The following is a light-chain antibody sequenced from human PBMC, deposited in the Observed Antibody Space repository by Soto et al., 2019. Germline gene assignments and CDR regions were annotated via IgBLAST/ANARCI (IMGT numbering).Light chain of an antibody. CDR2: EVS. V-gene: IGLV2-8*01. J-gene: IGLJ3*02. Sequence: QSALTQPPSASGSPGQSVTISCTGTSSDVGGYNYVSWYQQHPGKVPKLMIYEVSKRPSGVPDRFSGSKSGNTASLTVSGLQAEDEADYYCGSYAGSTTLGVFGGGTKLTVL. CDR1: SSDVGGYNY. CDR3: GSYAGSTTLGV.